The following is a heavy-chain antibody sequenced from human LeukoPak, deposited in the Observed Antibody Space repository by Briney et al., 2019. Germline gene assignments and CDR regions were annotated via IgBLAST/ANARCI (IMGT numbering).Heavy chain of an antibody. V-gene: IGHV3-21*01. Sequence: PGGSLRLSCAASGVTFSSYSMNWVRQAPGKGLEWVSSISSSSSYIYYADSVKGRFTISRDNAKNSLYLQMNSLRAEDTAVYYCARAITMIVVVGYYFDYWGQGTLVTVSS. CDR1: GVTFSSYS. D-gene: IGHD3-22*01. CDR2: ISSSSSYI. J-gene: IGHJ4*02. CDR3: ARAITMIVVVGYYFDY.